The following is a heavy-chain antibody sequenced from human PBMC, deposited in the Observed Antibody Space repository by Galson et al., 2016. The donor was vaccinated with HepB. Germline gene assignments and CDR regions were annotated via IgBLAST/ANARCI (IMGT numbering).Heavy chain of an antibody. CDR1: GFTFSGKS. CDR2: IDPSGGDG. CDR3: AREFRRRQDLDV. V-gene: IGHV3-21*06. J-gene: IGHJ6*02. Sequence: SLRLSCAASGFTFSGKSMNWVRQAPGKGLEWVASIDPSGGDGFHADSVMGRFTISRDNARNLLYLQMNSLRADDTAVYYCAREFRRRQDLDVWGQGTTVTASS.